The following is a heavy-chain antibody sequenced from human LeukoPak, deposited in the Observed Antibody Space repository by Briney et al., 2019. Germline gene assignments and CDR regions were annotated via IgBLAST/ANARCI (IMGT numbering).Heavy chain of an antibody. CDR3: ARESGSSYDY. CDR1: GFTYSRYE. V-gene: IGHV3-48*03. J-gene: IGHJ4*02. CDR2: ISSSGSTK. Sequence: GGFLRLSCGASGFTYSRYEMKGVRRAPGKGREGVSYISSSGSTKYYADSVKGRFTISRDNAKNSLYLQMSSLRAEDTAVYYCARESGSSYDYWGQGTLVTVSS. D-gene: IGHD1-26*01.